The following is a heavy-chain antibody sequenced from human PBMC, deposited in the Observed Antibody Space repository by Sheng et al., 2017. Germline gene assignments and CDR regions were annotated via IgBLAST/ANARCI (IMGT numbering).Heavy chain of an antibody. J-gene: IGHJ4*02. CDR1: GGSISSYY. CDR2: IYYSGST. Sequence: QVQLQESGPGLVKPSETLSLTCTVSGGSISSYYWSWIRQPPGKGLEWIGYIYYSGSTNYNPSLKSRVTISVDTSKNQFSLKLSSVTAADTAVYYCARAVDTASIDPNYFDYWGQGTLVTVSS. D-gene: IGHD5-18*01. V-gene: IGHV4-59*01. CDR3: ARAVDTASIDPNYFDY.